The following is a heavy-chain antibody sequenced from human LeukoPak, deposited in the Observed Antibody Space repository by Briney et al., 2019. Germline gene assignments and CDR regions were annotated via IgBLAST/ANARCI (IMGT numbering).Heavy chain of an antibody. D-gene: IGHD6-19*01. J-gene: IGHJ4*02. CDR3: ARGYSSGWSGSDY. CDR1: GFTFSSYA. Sequence: GGSLRLSCAASGFTFSSYAMHWVRQAPGKGLEWVAVISYDGSNKYYADSVKGRFTISRDNSKNTLYLQMNSLRAEDTAVYYCARGYSSGWSGSDYWGQGTLVTVPS. CDR2: ISYDGSNK. V-gene: IGHV3-30-3*01.